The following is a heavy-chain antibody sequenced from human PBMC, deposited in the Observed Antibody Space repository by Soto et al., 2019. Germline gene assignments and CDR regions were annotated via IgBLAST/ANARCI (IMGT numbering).Heavy chain of an antibody. J-gene: IGHJ4*02. CDR2: ISYDGSNT. CDR3: ATWRGSSLYYFDY. CDR1: GFTFKNYG. V-gene: IGHV3-30*03. D-gene: IGHD3-3*01. Sequence: QVHLVESGGGVVQPGRSLRLSCAASGFTFKNYGMHWVRQAPGKGLEWVALISYDGSNTYHADSVKGRFTISRDNSKNTLYPQMTSLRAEDTAVYYCATWRGSSLYYFDYWGQGTLVTVSS.